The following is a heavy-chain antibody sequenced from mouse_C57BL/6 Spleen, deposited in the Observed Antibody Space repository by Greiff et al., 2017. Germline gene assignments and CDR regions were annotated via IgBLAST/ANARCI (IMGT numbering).Heavy chain of an antibody. CDR3: ARGTTVARYFDV. Sequence: VQLQQSGAELVKPGASVKISCKASGYAFSSYWMNWVKQRPGKGLEWIGQIYPGDGDTNYNGKFKGKATLTADKSSSTAYRQLSSLTSEDSAVYCCARGTTVARYFDVWGTGTTVTVSS. J-gene: IGHJ1*03. CDR1: GYAFSSYW. V-gene: IGHV1-80*01. CDR2: IYPGDGDT. D-gene: IGHD1-1*01.